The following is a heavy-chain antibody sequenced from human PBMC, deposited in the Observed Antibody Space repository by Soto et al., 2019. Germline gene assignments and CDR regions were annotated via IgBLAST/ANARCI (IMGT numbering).Heavy chain of an antibody. CDR1: GDSVSSNSAA. V-gene: IGHV6-1*01. Sequence: QTLSLTCASSGDSVSSNSAAWNWIRQSPSRGLEWLGRTYYRSKWYNEYAVSVKSRITIKPDTSKNQFSLQLNSVIPEDTAVYYCAGMQDGALAYWGQGTLVTVSS. CDR2: TYYRSKWYN. J-gene: IGHJ4*02. D-gene: IGHD1-26*01. CDR3: AGMQDGALAY.